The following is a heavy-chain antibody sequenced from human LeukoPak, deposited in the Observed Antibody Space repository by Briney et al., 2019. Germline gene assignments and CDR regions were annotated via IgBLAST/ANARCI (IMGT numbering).Heavy chain of an antibody. J-gene: IGHJ6*03. CDR2: ISGSGGST. CDR3: AKFGYSYGYYYYYYYMDV. Sequence: GGSLRLSCAASGFTFSSYAMSWVRQAPGKGLEWVSAISGSGGSTYYADSVKGRFTISRDNSKNTLYLQMNSLRAEDTAVYYCAKFGYSYGYYYYYYYMDVWGKGTTVTVSS. D-gene: IGHD5-18*01. CDR1: GFTFSSYA. V-gene: IGHV3-23*01.